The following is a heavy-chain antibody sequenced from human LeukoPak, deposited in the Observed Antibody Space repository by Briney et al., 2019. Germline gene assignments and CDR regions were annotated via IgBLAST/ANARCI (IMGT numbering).Heavy chain of an antibody. Sequence: SETLSLTCAVYGGSFSGYYWSWISQPPGKGLEWIGEINHSGSTNYNPSLKSRVTISVDTSKNQFSLKLSSVTAADTAVYYCVRWVRGVRAYYYGMDVWGKGTTVTVSS. V-gene: IGHV4-34*01. CDR1: GGSFSGYY. CDR2: INHSGST. D-gene: IGHD3-10*01. CDR3: VRWVRGVRAYYYGMDV. J-gene: IGHJ6*04.